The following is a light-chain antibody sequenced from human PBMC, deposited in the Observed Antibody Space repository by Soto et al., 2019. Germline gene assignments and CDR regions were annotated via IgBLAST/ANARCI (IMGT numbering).Light chain of an antibody. J-gene: IGKJ1*01. CDR3: QQYNSYSSWT. CDR1: QSISNW. CDR2: DAS. V-gene: IGKV1-5*01. Sequence: DIQMTQSPSTLSASVGDRVTITCRASQSISNWLAWYQQKPGKAPKLLIYDASSLESGVPSRFSGSGSGTEFTLTISSLQPDDFATYYCQQYNSYSSWTFGQGTKVDI.